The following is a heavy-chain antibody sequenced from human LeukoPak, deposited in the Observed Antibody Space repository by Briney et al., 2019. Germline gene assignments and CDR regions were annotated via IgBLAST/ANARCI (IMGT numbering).Heavy chain of an antibody. CDR3: ARVATTVTINWFDP. D-gene: IGHD4-17*01. CDR2: ISAYNGNT. V-gene: IGHV1-18*01. Sequence: ASVKVSCKASGYTFTSYGISWVRQAPGQGLEWMGWISAYNGNTNYAQKLQGRVTMTTDTSTSTAYMELRSLRSDDTAVYYCARVATTVTINWFDPWGQGTLVTVSS. J-gene: IGHJ5*02. CDR1: GYTFTSYG.